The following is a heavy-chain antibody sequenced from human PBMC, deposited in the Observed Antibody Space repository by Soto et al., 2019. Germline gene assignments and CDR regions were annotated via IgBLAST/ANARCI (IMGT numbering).Heavy chain of an antibody. D-gene: IGHD5-12*01. J-gene: IGHJ4*02. Sequence: QVQLQESGPGLVKPSQTLSLTCTVSGGSISSGGYYWSWIRQHPGKGLEWIGYIYYSGSTYYTPSLKSRVTISVDTSKNQFSLKLSSVTAADTAVYYCARLEMATIGIDYWGQGTLVTVSS. V-gene: IGHV4-31*03. CDR3: ARLEMATIGIDY. CDR1: GGSISSGGYY. CDR2: IYYSGST.